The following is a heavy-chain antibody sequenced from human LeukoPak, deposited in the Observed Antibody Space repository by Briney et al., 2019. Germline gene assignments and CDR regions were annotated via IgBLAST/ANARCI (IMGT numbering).Heavy chain of an antibody. CDR2: IIPIFGTA. D-gene: IGHD3-3*01. V-gene: IGHV1-69*13. CDR3: ARGPYGGFWSGYYSLSFDY. CDR1: GGTFSSYA. J-gene: IGHJ4*01. Sequence: SVKVSCKASGGTFSSYAISWVRQAPGQGLEWMGGIIPIFGTANYAQKFQGRVTITADESTSTAYMELSGLRSEDTAVYYCARGPYGGFWSGYYSLSFDYWGQGTLVTVSS.